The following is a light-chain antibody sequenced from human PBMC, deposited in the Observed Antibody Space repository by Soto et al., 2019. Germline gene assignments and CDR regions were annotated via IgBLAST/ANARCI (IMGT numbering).Light chain of an antibody. CDR1: TSDIGGYKY. CDR2: EVT. V-gene: IGLV2-14*01. CDR3: SSYTTSTASYV. Sequence: QALLTLPASVSGSPGQSITISCTGTTSDIGGYKYVSWYQQYPGKAPKLMIYEVTNRPSGVSNRFSGSKYGNTASLTISGLQAEDEADYYCSSYTTSTASYVFGIGTKVTVL. J-gene: IGLJ1*01.